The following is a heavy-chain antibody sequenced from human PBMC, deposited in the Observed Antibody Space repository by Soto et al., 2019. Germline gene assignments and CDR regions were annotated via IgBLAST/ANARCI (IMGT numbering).Heavy chain of an antibody. J-gene: IGHJ5*02. V-gene: IGHV1-69*13. CDR2: IIPIFGTA. CDR3: AREEQLISVAFDP. CDR1: GGTFSSYA. Sequence: ASVKVSCKASGGTFSSYAISWVRQAPGQGLEWMGGIIPIFGTANYAQKFQGRVTITADESTSTAYMELSSLRSEDTAVYYCAREEQLISVAFDPWGQGTLVTVS. D-gene: IGHD2-2*01.